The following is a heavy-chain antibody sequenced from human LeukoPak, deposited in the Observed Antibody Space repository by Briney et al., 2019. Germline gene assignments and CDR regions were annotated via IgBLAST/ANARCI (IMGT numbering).Heavy chain of an antibody. CDR2: IYYSGST. D-gene: IGHD1-7*01. CDR3: ARELGNNWNYLYYYGMDV. V-gene: IGHV4-31*03. J-gene: IGHJ6*02. CDR1: GGSISSGGYY. Sequence: LSLTCTVSGGSISSGGYYWSWIRQHPGKGLEWIGYIYYSGSTYYNPSLKSRVTISVDTSKNQFSLKLSSVTAADTAVYYCARELGNNWNYLYYYGMDVWGQGITVTVSS.